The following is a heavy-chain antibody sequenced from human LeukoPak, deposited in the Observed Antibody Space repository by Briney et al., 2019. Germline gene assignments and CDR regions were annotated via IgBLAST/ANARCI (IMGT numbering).Heavy chain of an antibody. Sequence: PGGSLRLSCAASGFTFSSYGMHWVRQAPGKGPEWVALISYDGSNKYYADSVKGRFTVSRDNSKNTLYLQMNSLRTEDTAVYYCAKTVEGGDWDAFDIWGQGTMVTVSS. D-gene: IGHD2-21*02. CDR3: AKTVEGGDWDAFDI. CDR2: ISYDGSNK. V-gene: IGHV3-30*18. CDR1: GFTFSSYG. J-gene: IGHJ3*02.